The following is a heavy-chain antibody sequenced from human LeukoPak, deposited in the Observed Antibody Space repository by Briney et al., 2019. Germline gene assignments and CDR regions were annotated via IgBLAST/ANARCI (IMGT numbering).Heavy chain of an antibody. V-gene: IGHV3-15*01. Sequence: GGSLRLSCAASGFTFSNAWVSWVRQAPGKGLEWVGRFRSKTDGGTTDYAAPVKGRFTISRGDSKNTLDLQMNSLKTEDTAVYYCSTVHDYGDSYWGQGTLVTVSS. CDR1: GFTFSNAW. CDR2: FRSKTDGGTT. J-gene: IGHJ4*02. D-gene: IGHD4-17*01. CDR3: STVHDYGDSY.